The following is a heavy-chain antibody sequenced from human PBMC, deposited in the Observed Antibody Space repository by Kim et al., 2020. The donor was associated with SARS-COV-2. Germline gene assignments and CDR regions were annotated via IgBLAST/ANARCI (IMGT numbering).Heavy chain of an antibody. Sequence: SETLSLTCAVSGGSISSSNWWSWVRQPPGKGLEWIGEIYHSGSTNYNPSLKSRVTISVDKSKNQFSLKLSSVTAADTAVYYCARSLYYYDSSGYRDPWGQGTLVTVSS. J-gene: IGHJ5*02. V-gene: IGHV4-4*02. D-gene: IGHD3-22*01. CDR3: ARSLYYYDSSGYRDP. CDR1: GGSISSSNW. CDR2: IYHSGST.